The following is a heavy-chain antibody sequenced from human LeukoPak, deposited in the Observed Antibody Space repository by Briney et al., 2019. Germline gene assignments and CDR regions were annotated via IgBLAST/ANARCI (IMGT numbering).Heavy chain of an antibody. J-gene: IGHJ6*03. CDR3: ARGTYGSGSYYSLYYYYMDV. Sequence: SETLSLTCSVYGGSFIDYYWSWVRQPPGKGLEWIGEINHTGRLNYNPSLKSRVTISLDTSKKQFSLKLSSVTAADTAVYYCARGTYGSGSYYSLYYYYMDVWGKGTTVTISS. V-gene: IGHV4-34*01. D-gene: IGHD3-10*01. CDR1: GGSFIDYY. CDR2: INHTGRL.